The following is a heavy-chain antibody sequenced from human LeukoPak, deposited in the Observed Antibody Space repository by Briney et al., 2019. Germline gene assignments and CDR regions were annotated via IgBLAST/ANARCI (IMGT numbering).Heavy chain of an antibody. D-gene: IGHD3-22*01. CDR3: ARHVRRAYYYDSRVYFDY. CDR1: GYSINSIYY. V-gene: IGHV4-38-2*02. Sequence: PSETLSLTCTVSGYSINSIYYWGWIRQPPGKGLEWIGSIYHSGSTYYNPSLKSRVTISLDTSKNQFSLKLSSVTAADTAVYYCARHVRRAYYYDSRVYFDYWGQGTLVTVSS. CDR2: IYHSGST. J-gene: IGHJ4*02.